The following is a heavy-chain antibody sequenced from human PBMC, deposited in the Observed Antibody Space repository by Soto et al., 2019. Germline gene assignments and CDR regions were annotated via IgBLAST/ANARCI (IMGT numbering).Heavy chain of an antibody. CDR3: MTAPGLNVLF. CDR2: LKSETDGGTA. Sequence: EVQLVESGGGLVKPGGSLRLSCVGSGFTFIDAWMSWVRQAPGKGLEWVGRLKSETDGGTADYAAPVEGRFNISRDDSKNTLSLQMNSLKSEDTAVYYCMTAPGLNVLFWGQGALVTVSS. CDR1: GFTFIDAW. J-gene: IGHJ4*02. V-gene: IGHV3-15*05. D-gene: IGHD2-21*01.